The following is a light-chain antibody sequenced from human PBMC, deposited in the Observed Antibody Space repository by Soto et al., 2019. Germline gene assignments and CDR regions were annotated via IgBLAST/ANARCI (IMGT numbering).Light chain of an antibody. J-gene: IGKJ1*01. CDR3: QQYNAYPPWT. CDR1: QSISSW. CDR2: KAS. V-gene: IGKV1-5*03. Sequence: DIQMTQSPSTLSASVGDRVTITCRASQSISSWLAWYQQKPGKAPKLLIYKASSLESGVPSRFSGSGSGTDFTLTISSLQPDDFAIYYCQQYNAYPPWTFGQRTKVDIK.